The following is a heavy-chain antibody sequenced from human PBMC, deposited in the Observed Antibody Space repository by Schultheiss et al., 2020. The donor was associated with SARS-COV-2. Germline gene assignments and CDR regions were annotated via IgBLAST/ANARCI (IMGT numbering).Heavy chain of an antibody. V-gene: IGHV4-61*02. J-gene: IGHJ3*02. CDR3: ASGRVGYFQDAFDI. CDR1: GYSISSGYY. CDR2: IYTSGST. D-gene: IGHD2-2*03. Sequence: SQTLSLTCTVSGYSISSGYYWSWIRQPAGKGLEWIGRIYTSGSTNYNPSLKSRVTISVDTSKNQFSLKLSSVTAADTAVYYCASGRVGYFQDAFDIWGQGTMVTVSS.